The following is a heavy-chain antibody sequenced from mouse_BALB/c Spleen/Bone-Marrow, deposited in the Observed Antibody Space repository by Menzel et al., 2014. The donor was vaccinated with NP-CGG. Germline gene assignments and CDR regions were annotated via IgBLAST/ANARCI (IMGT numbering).Heavy chain of an antibody. D-gene: IGHD2-10*02. CDR2: INTYYGDV. CDR1: GYTFTDYT. J-gene: IGHJ4*01. Sequence: QVQLQQPGAELVRPGVSVKISCKGSGYTFTDYTMHWVKQSHAKSLEWIGVINTYYGDVKYNQKFKGKATMTVDKSSSTDYMDLARLTSEDSAIYYSARRSMNHAMDYWGQGTSVTVSS. V-gene: IGHV1S137*01. CDR3: ARRSMNHAMDY.